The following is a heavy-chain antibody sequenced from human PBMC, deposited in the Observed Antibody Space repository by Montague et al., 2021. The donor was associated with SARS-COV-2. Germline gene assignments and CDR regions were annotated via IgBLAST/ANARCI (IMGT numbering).Heavy chain of an antibody. Sequence: FWRLSCAASGFPFSNSAMNWVPQAPGKGLEWVSGSSGSDGGTHYADSVKGRFTISRDNSKNVLYLQMNSLRAEDTALYYCAKDSYYYGLGYGMDVWGQGTTVTVSS. V-gene: IGHV3-23*01. CDR2: SSGSDGGT. CDR3: AKDSYYYGLGYGMDV. CDR1: GFPFSNSA. D-gene: IGHD3-10*01. J-gene: IGHJ6*02.